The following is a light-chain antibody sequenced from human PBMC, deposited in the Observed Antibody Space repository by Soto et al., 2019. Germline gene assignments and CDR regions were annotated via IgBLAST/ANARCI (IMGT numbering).Light chain of an antibody. J-gene: IGLJ2*01. Sequence: QSVLTQPPSASGTPGQRVPISCSGSSSNLGTNTVTWYQHLPGMAPKLLIYRSTQRPSGVPDRFSGSKSGTSASLAISGLQSEDEADYYCAAWDDSLNGVVFGGGTKLTVL. CDR1: SSNLGTNT. CDR3: AAWDDSLNGVV. CDR2: RST. V-gene: IGLV1-44*01.